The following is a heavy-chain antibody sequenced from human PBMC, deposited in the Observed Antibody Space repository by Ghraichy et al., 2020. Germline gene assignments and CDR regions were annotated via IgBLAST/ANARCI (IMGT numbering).Heavy chain of an antibody. CDR2: MNPNSGNT. D-gene: IGHD1/OR15-1a*01. CDR3: ARGIGRTYLYYYYYYGMDV. Sequence: ASVKVSCKASGYTFTSYDINWVRQATGQGLEWMGWMNPNSGNTGYAQKFQGRVTMTRNTSISTAYMELSSLRSEDTAVYYCARGIGRTYLYYYYYYGMDVWGQGTTVTVSS. V-gene: IGHV1-8*01. J-gene: IGHJ6*02. CDR1: GYTFTSYD.